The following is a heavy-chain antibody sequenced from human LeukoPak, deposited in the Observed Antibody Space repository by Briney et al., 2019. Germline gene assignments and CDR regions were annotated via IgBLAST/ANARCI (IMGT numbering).Heavy chain of an antibody. D-gene: IGHD3-3*01. CDR3: ARDSNIDDFWSGYSFDY. CDR1: GYTFTSYY. J-gene: IGHJ4*02. CDR2: INPSGGST. Sequence: ASVKVSCKASGYTFTSYYMHWVRQAPGQGLEWMGIINPSGGSTSYAQKFQGRVTMTRDTSTSTVYMELSSLRSEDTAVYYCARDSNIDDFWSGYSFDYWGQGTLVTVSS. V-gene: IGHV1-46*01.